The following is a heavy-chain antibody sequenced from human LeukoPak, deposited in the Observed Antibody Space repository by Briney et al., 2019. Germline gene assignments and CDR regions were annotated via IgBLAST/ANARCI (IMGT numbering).Heavy chain of an antibody. CDR3: ARITEWNDFDY. CDR1: GGSINNYY. J-gene: IGHJ4*02. D-gene: IGHD1-1*01. Sequence: SETLSLTCTVSGGSINNYYWAWIRQPPGKGLEWIGYIYYTGSTNYNPSLKSRLTMSVDTSKNQFSLNLKSVNAADTAVYYCARITEWNDFDYWGQGILVTVSS. CDR2: IYYTGST. V-gene: IGHV4-59*01.